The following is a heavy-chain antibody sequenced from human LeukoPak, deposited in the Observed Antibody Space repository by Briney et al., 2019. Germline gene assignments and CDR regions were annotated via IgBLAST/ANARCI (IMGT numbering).Heavy chain of an antibody. CDR3: AREGRWGMKYYFDS. Sequence: PSETLSLTCNVSGGSLTTHYWSWVRQSPDKGLEWIGQVYHTGSTHYNPSLRSRFTISVDTSKNKLFLTLMSVTAADTAVYYCAREGRWGMKYYFDSWGPGTRVIVSS. J-gene: IGHJ4*02. V-gene: IGHV4-59*11. CDR1: GGSLTTHY. D-gene: IGHD4-23*01. CDR2: VYHTGST.